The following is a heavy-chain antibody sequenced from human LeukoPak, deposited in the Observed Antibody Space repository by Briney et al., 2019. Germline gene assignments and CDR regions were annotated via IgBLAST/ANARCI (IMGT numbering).Heavy chain of an antibody. CDR1: GGTFSSYA. Sequence: SVKVSCKASGGTFSSYAISWVRQAPGQGLEWMGGIIPIFGTANYAQTFQGRVTITADESTSTAYMELSSLRSEDTAVYYCARKITMVRGLGAFDIWGQGTMVTVSS. CDR3: ARKITMVRGLGAFDI. CDR2: IIPIFGTA. J-gene: IGHJ3*02. D-gene: IGHD3-10*01. V-gene: IGHV1-69*01.